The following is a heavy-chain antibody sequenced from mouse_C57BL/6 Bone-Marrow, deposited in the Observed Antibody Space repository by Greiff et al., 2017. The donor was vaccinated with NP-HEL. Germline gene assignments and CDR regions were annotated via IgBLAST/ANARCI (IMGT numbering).Heavy chain of an antibody. J-gene: IGHJ1*03. CDR3: ARGSSYRYWYFDV. D-gene: IGHD1-1*01. CDR2: ISNLAYSI. Sequence: EVQLVESGGGLVQPGGSLKLSCAASGFTFSDYGMAWVRQAPRKGPEWVAFISNLAYSIYYADTVTGRFTISRENAKNTLYLEMSSLRSEDTAMYYCARGSSYRYWYFDVWGTGTTVTVSS. V-gene: IGHV5-15*01. CDR1: GFTFSDYG.